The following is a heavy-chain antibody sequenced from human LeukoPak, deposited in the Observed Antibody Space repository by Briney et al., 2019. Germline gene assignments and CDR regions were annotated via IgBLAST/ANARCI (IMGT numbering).Heavy chain of an antibody. J-gene: IGHJ4*02. CDR2: INPNSGGT. D-gene: IGHD5-24*01. Sequence: ASVKLSCKASGYTFTGYYMHWVRQAPGQGLEWMGWINPNSGGTNYAQKFQGRVTMTRDTSISTAYMELRRLRSDDTAVYYCARRGDGYKPFDYWGQGTLVTVSS. CDR1: GYTFTGYY. CDR3: ARRGDGYKPFDY. V-gene: IGHV1-2*02.